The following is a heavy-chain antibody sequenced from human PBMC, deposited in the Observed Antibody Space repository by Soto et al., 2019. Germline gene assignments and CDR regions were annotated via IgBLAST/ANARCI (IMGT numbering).Heavy chain of an antibody. D-gene: IGHD6-19*01. CDR1: GYTFTSYG. V-gene: IGHV1-18*01. Sequence: ASVKVSCKTSGYTFTSYGISWVRQAAGQGLEWMGWISAYNGNTNYAQKLQGRVTMTTDTSTSTAYMELSSLRSDDTAVYYCARDNKAVAGTDFDYWGQGTLVTVSS. J-gene: IGHJ4*02. CDR2: ISAYNGNT. CDR3: ARDNKAVAGTDFDY.